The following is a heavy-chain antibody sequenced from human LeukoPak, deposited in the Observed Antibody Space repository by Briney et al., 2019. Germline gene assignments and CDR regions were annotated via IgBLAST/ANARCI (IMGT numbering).Heavy chain of an antibody. D-gene: IGHD6-19*01. Sequence: ASVKVSCKASGYTFTNFGISWVRQAPGQGPEWMGWISTYNGNTNYAQKVQARVTMTTDTSTSTAYMELRSLRSDDTAVYYCARAGGWAREDYKADAFDIWGQGTMVTVSS. J-gene: IGHJ3*02. CDR2: ISTYNGNT. CDR1: GYTFTNFG. V-gene: IGHV1-18*01. CDR3: ARAGGWAREDYKADAFDI.